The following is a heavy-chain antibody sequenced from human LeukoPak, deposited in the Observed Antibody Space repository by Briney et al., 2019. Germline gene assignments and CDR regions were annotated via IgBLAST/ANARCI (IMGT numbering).Heavy chain of an antibody. CDR3: ARINAQSHNFWSGYPHGWFDP. D-gene: IGHD3-3*01. CDR1: GFMFSSYW. Sequence: GGSLRLSCAASGFMFSSYWMTWVRQAPGKGLEWVANIKQDGGEKYYVDSVKGRFTISRDNAKNSLYLQMNSVRAEDTATYYCARINAQSHNFWSGYPHGWFDPWGQGTLVTVSS. V-gene: IGHV3-7*01. CDR2: IKQDGGEK. J-gene: IGHJ5*02.